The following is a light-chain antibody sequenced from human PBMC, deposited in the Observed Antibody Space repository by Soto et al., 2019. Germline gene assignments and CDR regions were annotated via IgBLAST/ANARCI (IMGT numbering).Light chain of an antibody. V-gene: IGKV1-39*01. CDR2: AAS. CDR1: QSISSY. Sequence: QMTQSPSSLSASVGDRVTITCRASQSISSYLNWYQQKPGKAPKHLIYAASSLQSGVPSRFSGSGSGTDFTLTISSLQPEDFATYYCQQSYSTPITFGQGTRLEIK. J-gene: IGKJ5*01. CDR3: QQSYSTPIT.